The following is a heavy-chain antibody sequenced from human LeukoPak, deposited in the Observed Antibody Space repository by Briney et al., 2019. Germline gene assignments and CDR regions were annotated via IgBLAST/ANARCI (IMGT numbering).Heavy chain of an antibody. CDR1: GGSISNYY. D-gene: IGHD3-10*01. Sequence: SETLSLTCTVSGGSISNYYWSWIRQPPGKGLEWIGYIYYSGSTNYNPSLKSRVTISVDTSKNQFSLKLNSVTAADTAVYYCARRAYGSGSLNRYYFDYWGQGTLVAVSS. CDR2: IYYSGST. J-gene: IGHJ4*02. V-gene: IGHV4-59*08. CDR3: ARRAYGSGSLNRYYFDY.